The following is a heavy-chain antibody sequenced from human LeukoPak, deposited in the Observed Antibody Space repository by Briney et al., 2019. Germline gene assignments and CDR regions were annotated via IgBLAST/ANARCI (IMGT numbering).Heavy chain of an antibody. V-gene: IGHV4-30-2*01. CDR2: IYHSGNT. CDR1: GGSISSGGYY. Sequence: SETLSLTCTVSGGSISSGGYYWSWIRQPPGKGLEWIGYIYHSGNTYYNPSLKSRVTISVDRSKNQFSLKLSSVTAADTAVYYCARVEDCSSTSCYSTYYFDYWGQGTLVTVSS. J-gene: IGHJ4*02. CDR3: ARVEDCSSTSCYSTYYFDY. D-gene: IGHD2-2*01.